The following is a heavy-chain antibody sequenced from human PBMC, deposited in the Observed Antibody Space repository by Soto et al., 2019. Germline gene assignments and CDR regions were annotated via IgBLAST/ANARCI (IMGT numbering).Heavy chain of an antibody. CDR1: GYTFTSYG. Sequence: ASVKVSCKASGYTFTSYGISWVRQAPGQGLEWMGWISAYNGNTNYAQKLQGRVTMTTDTSTSTAYMELRSLRSDDTAVYYCARALEYSSPSGAFDIWGQGTMVTVSS. J-gene: IGHJ3*02. D-gene: IGHD6-6*01. V-gene: IGHV1-18*01. CDR2: ISAYNGNT. CDR3: ARALEYSSPSGAFDI.